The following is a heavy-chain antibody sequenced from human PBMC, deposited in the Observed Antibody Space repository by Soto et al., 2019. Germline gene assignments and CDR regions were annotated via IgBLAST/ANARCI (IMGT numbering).Heavy chain of an antibody. D-gene: IGHD7-27*01. Sequence: GESLKISCQDSGYRFTSYGIVWVRQMPGKGRKWMWVIYSDDSDTKYSPSCQGQVTISPDESISTSYRQWGNLKASDTATYYCAGIRMQTGDFRSIDYWGPGTMVTVSS. CDR1: GYRFTSYG. CDR2: IYSDDSDT. CDR3: AGIRMQTGDFRSIDY. J-gene: IGHJ4*02. V-gene: IGHV5-51*01.